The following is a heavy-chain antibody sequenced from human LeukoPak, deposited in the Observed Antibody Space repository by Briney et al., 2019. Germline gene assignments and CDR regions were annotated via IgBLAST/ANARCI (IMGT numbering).Heavy chain of an antibody. J-gene: IGHJ4*02. V-gene: IGHV4-59*01. Sequence: SETLSLTCTVSGGSIGTYYWNWIRQPPGKGLEWIGYIYHSGSTNYNPSLKSRLTISVDTSKNQVSLKLSSVTAADTAVYYCAREPGTWVSSVADYWGQGTLVTVSS. D-gene: IGHD6-6*01. CDR1: GGSIGTYY. CDR3: AREPGTWVSSVADY. CDR2: IYHSGST.